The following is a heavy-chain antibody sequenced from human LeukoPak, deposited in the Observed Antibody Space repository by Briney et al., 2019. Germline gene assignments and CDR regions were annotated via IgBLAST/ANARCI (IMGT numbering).Heavy chain of an antibody. Sequence: ASVKVSCKASGYTFTSYGISWVRQAPGQGLEWMGWISAYNGNTNYAQKFQGRVTITADESTSTAYMGLSSLRSEDTAVYYCARGRWGYGSGSYFDYWGQGTLVTVSS. CDR3: ARGRWGYGSGSYFDY. J-gene: IGHJ4*02. CDR1: GYTFTSYG. D-gene: IGHD3-10*01. V-gene: IGHV1-18*01. CDR2: ISAYNGNT.